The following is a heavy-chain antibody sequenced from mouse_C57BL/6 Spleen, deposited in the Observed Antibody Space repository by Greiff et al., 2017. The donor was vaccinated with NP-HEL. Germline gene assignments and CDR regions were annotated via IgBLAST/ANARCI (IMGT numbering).Heavy chain of an antibody. Sequence: QVQLKQSGAELVRPGASVKLSCKASGYTFTDYYINWVKQRPGQGLEWIARIYPGSGNTYYNEQFKGKATLTAEKSSSTAYMQLSSLTSEDSAVYFCARASYYYGSRTGFAYWGQGTLVTVSA. J-gene: IGHJ3*01. V-gene: IGHV1-76*01. CDR1: GYTFTDYY. CDR3: ARASYYYGSRTGFAY. D-gene: IGHD1-1*01. CDR2: IYPGSGNT.